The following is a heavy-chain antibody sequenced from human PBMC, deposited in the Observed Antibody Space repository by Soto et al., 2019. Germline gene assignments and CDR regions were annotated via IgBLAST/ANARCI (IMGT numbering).Heavy chain of an antibody. CDR1: GFTFSSYG. CDR3: ARYNTGHSDY. Sequence: PGGSLRLSCAASGFTFSSYGMHWVRQAPGKGLEWVAVIWYHGNSMYYADSVEGRFTISRDNSKNTLYLQMNNLRAEDTAVYYCARYNTGHSDYWGQGTLVTSPQ. J-gene: IGHJ4*02. CDR2: IWYHGNSM. D-gene: IGHD1-20*01. V-gene: IGHV3-33*01.